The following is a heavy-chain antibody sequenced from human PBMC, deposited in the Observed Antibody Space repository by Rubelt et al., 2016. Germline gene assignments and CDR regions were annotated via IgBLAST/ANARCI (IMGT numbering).Heavy chain of an antibody. V-gene: IGHV3-74*01. CDR1: GFTVSSNY. CDR3: ARSTGYSYGYGMDV. Sequence: GFTVSSNYMSWVRQAPGKGLVWVSRINSDGSITRYADSVQGRFTISRDNSKNTVYLQMNSLRAEDTAVYYCARSTGYSYGYGMDVWGQGTTVTVSS. D-gene: IGHD5-18*01. J-gene: IGHJ6*02. CDR2: INSDGSIT.